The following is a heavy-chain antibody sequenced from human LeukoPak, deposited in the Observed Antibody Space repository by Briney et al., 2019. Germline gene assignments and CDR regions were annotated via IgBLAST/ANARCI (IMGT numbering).Heavy chain of an antibody. J-gene: IGHJ6*03. Sequence: SETLSLTCTVSGGSISGYYWSWIRQPPGKGLEWIGEINHSGSTNYNPSLKSRVTMSVDTSKNQFSLKLSSVTAADTAVYYCARAVGSGSFQTYYYYMDVWGKGTTVTISS. CDR3: ARAVGSGSFQTYYYYMDV. CDR1: GGSISGYY. D-gene: IGHD3-10*01. V-gene: IGHV4-34*01. CDR2: INHSGST.